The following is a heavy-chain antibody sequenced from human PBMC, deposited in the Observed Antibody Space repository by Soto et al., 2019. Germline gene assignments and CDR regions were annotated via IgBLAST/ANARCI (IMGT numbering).Heavy chain of an antibody. CDR2: ISGSGGST. V-gene: IGHV3-23*01. CDR3: AKRYCSGGSCYSDYYDGMDV. Sequence: GGSLRLSCAASGFTFSSYAMSWVRQAPGKGLEWVSAISGSGGSTYYADSVKGRFTISRDNSKNTLYLQMNSLRAEDTAIYYCAKRYCSGGSCYSDYYDGMDVWGQGTTVTVSS. J-gene: IGHJ6*02. D-gene: IGHD2-15*01. CDR1: GFTFSSYA.